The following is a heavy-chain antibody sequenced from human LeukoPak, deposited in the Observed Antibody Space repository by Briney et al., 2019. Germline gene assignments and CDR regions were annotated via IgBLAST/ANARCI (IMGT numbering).Heavy chain of an antibody. V-gene: IGHV3-33*01. CDR1: GYTLTELS. CDR3: ARDGQNNSPYATDV. CDR2: VWYDGSNE. D-gene: IGHD2-21*01. Sequence: SCKVSGYTLTELSMHWVRQAPGKGLEWVAGVWYDGSNEDYADSVKGRFIISRDNSKNTLYLQMNSLRVEDTAIYYCARDGQNNSPYATDVWGQGTTVTVSS. J-gene: IGHJ6*02.